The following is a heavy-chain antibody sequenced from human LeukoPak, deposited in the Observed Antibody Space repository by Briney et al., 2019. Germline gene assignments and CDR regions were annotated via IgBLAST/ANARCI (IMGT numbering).Heavy chain of an antibody. CDR1: GFTFSSYE. D-gene: IGHD6-19*01. CDR2: ISSSSSYI. Sequence: GGSLRLSCAASGFTFSSYEMNWVRQAPGKGLEWVSSISSSSSYIYYADSVKGRFTISRDNAKNSLYLQMNSLRAEDTAVYYCALAGGWFNDYWGQGTLVTVSS. CDR3: ALAGGWFNDY. J-gene: IGHJ4*02. V-gene: IGHV3-21*01.